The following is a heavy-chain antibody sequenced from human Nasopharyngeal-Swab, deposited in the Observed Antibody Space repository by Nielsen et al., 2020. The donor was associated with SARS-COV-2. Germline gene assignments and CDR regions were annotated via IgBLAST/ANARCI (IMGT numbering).Heavy chain of an antibody. J-gene: IGHJ4*02. CDR2: ISSSSSYI. V-gene: IGHV3-21*01. CDR3: ARFTPNYYDSSGPVGY. D-gene: IGHD3-22*01. CDR1: GFTFSSYS. Sequence: GESLKISCAASGFTFSSYSMNWVRQAPGKGLEWVSSISSSSSYIYYADSVKGRFTISRDNAKNSLYLQMNSLRAEDTAVYYCARFTPNYYDSSGPVGYWGQGTLVTASS.